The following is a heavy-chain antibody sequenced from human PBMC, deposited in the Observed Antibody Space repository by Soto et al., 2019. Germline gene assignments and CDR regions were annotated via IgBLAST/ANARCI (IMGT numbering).Heavy chain of an antibody. CDR1: GYTFTSYY. Sequence: ASVKVSCKASGYTFTSYYMHWVRQAPGQGLEWMGIINPSGGSTSYAQKFQGRATMTRDTSTSTVYMELSSLRSEDTAVYYCARDQGTAMVPDAFDIWGQGTMVTVSS. CDR3: ARDQGTAMVPDAFDI. J-gene: IGHJ3*02. V-gene: IGHV1-46*03. CDR2: INPSGGST. D-gene: IGHD5-18*01.